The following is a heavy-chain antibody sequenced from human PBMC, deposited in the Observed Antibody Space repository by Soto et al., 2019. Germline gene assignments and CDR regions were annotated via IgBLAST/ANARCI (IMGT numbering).Heavy chain of an antibody. CDR3: ARGLIKVAGTRKY. V-gene: IGHV3-74*01. CDR2: DKSDGSST. Sequence: GGSLRLSCVGSGFTFSNYWMHWVRQAPGKGLEWITRDKSDGSSTSYADSEKGRFTISRDNAKNTPNLQMNSLRAVDTVVYYCARGLIKVAGTRKYWGPRSLVSISS. J-gene: IGHJ4*02. D-gene: IGHD6-19*01. CDR1: GFTFSNYW.